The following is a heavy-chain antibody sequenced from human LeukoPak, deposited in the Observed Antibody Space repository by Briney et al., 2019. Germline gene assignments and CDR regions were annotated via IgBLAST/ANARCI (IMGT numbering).Heavy chain of an antibody. V-gene: IGHV3-48*04. CDR3: AREKILEWLLYRYIPGDYYYGMDV. CDR2: ISSGSSTI. D-gene: IGHD3-3*01. CDR1: GFTFNTYS. J-gene: IGHJ6*02. Sequence: GGSLRLSCAGSGFTFNTYSMNWVRQAPGKGLEWVSYISSGSSTIYYADSVKGRFTISRDNAKNSLYLQMNSLRAEDTAVYYCAREKILEWLLYRYIPGDYYYGMDVWGQGTTVTVSS.